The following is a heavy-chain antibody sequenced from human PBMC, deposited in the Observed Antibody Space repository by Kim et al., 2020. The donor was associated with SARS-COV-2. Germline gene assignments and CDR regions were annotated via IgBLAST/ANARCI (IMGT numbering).Heavy chain of an antibody. J-gene: IGHJ6*02. CDR3: AKGSPLYYYYYYGMDV. Sequence: GGSLRLSCAASGFTFSSYGMHWVRQAPGKGLEWVAVICYDGSNKYYADSVKGRFTISRDNSKNTLYLQMNSLRAEDTAVYYCAKGSPLYYYYYYGMDVWGQGTTVTVSS. CDR1: GFTFSSYG. CDR2: ICYDGSNK. V-gene: IGHV3-33*06.